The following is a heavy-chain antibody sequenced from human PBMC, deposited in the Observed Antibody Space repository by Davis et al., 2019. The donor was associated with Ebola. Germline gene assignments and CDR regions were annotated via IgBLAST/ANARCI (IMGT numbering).Heavy chain of an antibody. CDR2: IYRDERT. CDR3: ARHASGDFWYFGL. V-gene: IGHV3-53*01. CDR1: GFIVSDKY. Sequence: GGSLRLSCPASGFIVSDKYMSWVRQAPGKGLEWVSVIYRDERTYYADSVKGRFAISRDNSKNTLYLQMNNLRAKDTAVYYCARHASGDFWYFGLWGRGTLVTVSS. J-gene: IGHJ2*01. D-gene: IGHD4-17*01.